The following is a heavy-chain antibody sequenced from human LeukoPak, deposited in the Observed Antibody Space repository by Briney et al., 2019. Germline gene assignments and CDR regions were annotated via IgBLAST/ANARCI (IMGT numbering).Heavy chain of an antibody. V-gene: IGHV3-64*01. CDR2: ISSNGGST. Sequence: PGGSLRLSCAASGFTFSSYAMDWVRQAPGKGLEYVSAISSNGGSTYYANSVKGRFTISRDNSKNTLYPQMGSLRAEDMAVYYCARGTYDFWSGYNWFDPWGQGTLVTVSS. CDR1: GFTFSSYA. D-gene: IGHD3-3*01. J-gene: IGHJ5*02. CDR3: ARGTYDFWSGYNWFDP.